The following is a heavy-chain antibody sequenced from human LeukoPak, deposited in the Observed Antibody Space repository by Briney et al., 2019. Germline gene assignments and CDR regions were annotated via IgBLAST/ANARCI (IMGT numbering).Heavy chain of an antibody. CDR2: ISGSGGYT. D-gene: IGHD2-2*01. J-gene: IGHJ3*02. V-gene: IGHV3-23*01. CDR3: ANPRPISPVPATGPHAFDI. CDR1: GFTFSSYS. Sequence: PGGSLRLSCAASGFTFSSYSMNWVRQAPGTGLEWVSTISGSGGYTYYADSVKGRLAISRDNSKNTLYLQMNSLRAEDTAVYYCANPRPISPVPATGPHAFDIWGQGTMVTVSS.